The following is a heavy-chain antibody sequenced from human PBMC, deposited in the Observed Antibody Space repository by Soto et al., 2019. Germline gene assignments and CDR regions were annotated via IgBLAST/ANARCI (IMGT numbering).Heavy chain of an antibody. CDR3: TTDILSPPPNLGRY. J-gene: IGHJ4*01. Sequence: GGSLRLSCAASGFTVSTNFMTWVRQAPGKGLEWVSVIYSGGGTYYADSVKGRFTISRDNSKNTLYLQMDSLRADDTAMYYCTTDILSPPPNLGRYSGQGTLVTVS. CDR2: IYSGGGT. V-gene: IGHV3-66*01. CDR1: GFTVSTNF.